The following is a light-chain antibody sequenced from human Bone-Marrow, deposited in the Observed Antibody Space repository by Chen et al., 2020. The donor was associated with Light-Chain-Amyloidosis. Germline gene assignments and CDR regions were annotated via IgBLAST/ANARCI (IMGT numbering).Light chain of an antibody. V-gene: IGLV3-25*03. CDR1: DLPTKY. J-gene: IGLJ2*01. CDR3: QSADSSGTYEVI. Sequence: SYELTQPPSVSVSPGHTARITCSGDDLPTKYAYWYQQKPGQAPVLVIHRDTERPSGISARFSGFSSGTTATLTISGVQAEDEADYHCQSADSSGTYEVIFGGGTQLTVL. CDR2: RDT.